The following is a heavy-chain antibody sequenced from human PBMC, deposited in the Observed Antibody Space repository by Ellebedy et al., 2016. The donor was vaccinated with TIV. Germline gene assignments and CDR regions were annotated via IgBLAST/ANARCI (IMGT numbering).Heavy chain of an antibody. D-gene: IGHD1-7*01. CDR3: ARGDRAGTTRLVDY. Sequence: GESLKISCAASGFTFRSYAMGWVRQAPGKGLEWISVISDSGGATYYAAPLKGRFTISRDNAKNTLYVQMNSLRTEDTAVYYCARGDRAGTTRLVDYWGQGTLVTVSS. CDR1: GFTFRSYA. CDR2: ISDSGGAT. V-gene: IGHV3-23*01. J-gene: IGHJ4*02.